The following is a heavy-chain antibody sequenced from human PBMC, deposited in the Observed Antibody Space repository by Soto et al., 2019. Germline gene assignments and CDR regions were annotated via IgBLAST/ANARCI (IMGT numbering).Heavy chain of an antibody. D-gene: IGHD3-3*01. CDR1: GFTFSSYS. Sequence: GGSLRLSCAASGFTFSSYSMNWVRQAPGKGLEWVSSISSSSSYIYYADSVKGRFTISRDNAKNSLYLQMNSLRAEDTAVYYSARDPKVNFPFDIWGQGTMVTVSS. V-gene: IGHV3-21*01. J-gene: IGHJ3*02. CDR3: ARDPKVNFPFDI. CDR2: ISSSSSYI.